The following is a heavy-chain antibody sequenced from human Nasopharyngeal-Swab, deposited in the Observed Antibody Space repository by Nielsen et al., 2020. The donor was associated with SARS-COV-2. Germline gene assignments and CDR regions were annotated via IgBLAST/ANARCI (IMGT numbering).Heavy chain of an antibody. V-gene: IGHV4-34*01. CDR2: INHSGST. CDR3: ARGLSGIVPAPILGLGPYYYYYYMDV. J-gene: IGHJ6*03. CDR1: GGSFTSYY. Sequence: SETLSLTCVVSGGSFTSYYWGWIRQPPGKGLEWIAEINHSGSTHYNPSLKSRVTISLDTSKNQFSLKLSSLTAADTAVYYCARGLSGIVPAPILGLGPYYYYYYMDVWGKGTTVTVSS. D-gene: IGHD2-2*01.